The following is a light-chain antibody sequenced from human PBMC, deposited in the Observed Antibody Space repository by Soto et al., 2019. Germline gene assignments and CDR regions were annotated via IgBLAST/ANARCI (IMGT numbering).Light chain of an antibody. CDR1: ETVSSDK. CDR3: QQYGSWT. V-gene: IGKV3-20*01. CDR2: GTF. J-gene: IGKJ1*01. Sequence: EIVLTQSPGTLSVSPGERATLSCRASETVSSDKLAWYQQKPGQPPSLLIYGTFSRATGIPDRFSGSGSGTDFTLTISRLEPEDSAISYCQQYGSWTFGQGTKVEI.